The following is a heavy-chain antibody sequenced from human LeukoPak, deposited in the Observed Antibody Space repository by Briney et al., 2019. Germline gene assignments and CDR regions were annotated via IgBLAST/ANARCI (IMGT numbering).Heavy chain of an antibody. Sequence: SETLSLTCTVSGGSISSSSYYWGWIRQPPGKGLEWIGSIYYSGSTYYNPSLKSRVAISADRSKNQFSLKLNSVTAADTAVYYCARDGDSSGWTRSDYWGQGTLVIVSS. CDR2: IYYSGST. CDR3: ARDGDSSGWTRSDY. J-gene: IGHJ4*02. D-gene: IGHD6-19*01. V-gene: IGHV4-39*07. CDR1: GGSISSSSYY.